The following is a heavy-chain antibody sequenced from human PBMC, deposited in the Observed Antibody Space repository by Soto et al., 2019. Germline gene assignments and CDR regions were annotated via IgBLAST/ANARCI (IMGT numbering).Heavy chain of an antibody. D-gene: IGHD2-15*01. CDR1: GFTFDDYA. CDR3: ARGGPDGFCSGGRCYFDS. Sequence: EVHLVESGGGLVQPGRSLRLSCAASGFTFDDYAMYWVRRVPGKGLEWVSSISWNSNIVGYVDSVKGRFTISRDHANNSLYLQMNSLRPEDTALYYCARGGPDGFCSGGRCYFDSWGQVTLVTVSS. CDR2: ISWNSNIV. V-gene: IGHV3-9*01. J-gene: IGHJ4*02.